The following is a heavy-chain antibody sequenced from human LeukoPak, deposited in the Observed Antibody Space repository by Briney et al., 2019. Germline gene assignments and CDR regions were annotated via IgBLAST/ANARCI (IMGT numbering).Heavy chain of an antibody. CDR2: INPNSGGT. V-gene: IGHV1-2*02. CDR1: GYTFTGYY. CDR3: ARDSGLGYYGSGSYPFYYYYGTDV. D-gene: IGHD3-10*01. J-gene: IGHJ6*02. Sequence: ASVKVSCKASGYTFTGYYMHWVRQAPGQGLEWMGWINPNSGGTNYAQKFQGRVTMTRDTSISTAYMELSRLRSDDTAVYYCARDSGLGYYGSGSYPFYYYYGTDVWGQGTTVTVSS.